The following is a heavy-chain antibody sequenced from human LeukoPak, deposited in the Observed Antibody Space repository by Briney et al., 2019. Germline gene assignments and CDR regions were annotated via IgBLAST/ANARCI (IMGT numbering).Heavy chain of an antibody. CDR2: INPNSGGT. CDR3: ARVNKGYCSGGSCYPLGY. D-gene: IGHD2-15*01. V-gene: IGHV1-2*06. J-gene: IGHJ4*02. Sequence: ASVKVSCKASGYTFTGYYMHWVRQAPGQGLEWMGRINPNSGGTNYAQKFQGRVTMTRDTSISTAYMELSRLRSDDTAVYYCARVNKGYCSGGSCYPLGYWGQGTQVTVSS. CDR1: GYTFTGYY.